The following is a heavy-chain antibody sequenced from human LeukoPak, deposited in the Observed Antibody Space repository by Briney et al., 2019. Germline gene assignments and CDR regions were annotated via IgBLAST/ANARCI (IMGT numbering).Heavy chain of an antibody. V-gene: IGHV1-18*01. CDR2: ISAYNGNT. CDR1: GYTFTSYG. D-gene: IGHD2-2*02. CDR3: ARDIVVVPAAIRGNYYYYYMDV. Sequence: ASVKVSCKASGYTFTSYGISWVRQAPGQGLEWMGWISAYNGNTNYAQKLQGRVTMTTGTSTSTAYMELRSLRSDDTAVYYCARDIVVVPAAIRGNYYYYYMDVWGKGTTVTVSS. J-gene: IGHJ6*03.